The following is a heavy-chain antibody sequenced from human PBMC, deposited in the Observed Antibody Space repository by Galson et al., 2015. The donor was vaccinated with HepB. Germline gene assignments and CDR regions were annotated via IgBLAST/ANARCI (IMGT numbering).Heavy chain of an antibody. CDR3: ATARYSTSPPDN. CDR1: GYTFTSYA. Sequence: QSGAEVKKPGASVKVSCKASGYTFTSYAMNWVRQAPGQGLEWMAWISTYNGNTDYARKFQGRVTMTTDTSTSTAYMELRSLTSDDTAVYYCATARYSTSPPDNWGRGTLVTVSS. D-gene: IGHD2-2*01. J-gene: IGHJ4*02. V-gene: IGHV1-18*01. CDR2: ISTYNGNT.